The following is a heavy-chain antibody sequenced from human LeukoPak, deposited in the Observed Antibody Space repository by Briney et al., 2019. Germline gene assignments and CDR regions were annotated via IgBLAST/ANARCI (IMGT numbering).Heavy chain of an antibody. CDR3: ARSGPLWFGELEGMDV. J-gene: IGHJ6*02. V-gene: IGHV1-8*01. D-gene: IGHD3-10*01. Sequence: ASVKVSCKASGYTFTSYDINWVRQATGQGLEWMGWMNPNSGNTGYAQKFQGRVTMTRNTSISTAYMELSSLRSEGTAVYYCARSGPLWFGELEGMDVWGQGTTVTVSS. CDR2: MNPNSGNT. CDR1: GYTFTSYD.